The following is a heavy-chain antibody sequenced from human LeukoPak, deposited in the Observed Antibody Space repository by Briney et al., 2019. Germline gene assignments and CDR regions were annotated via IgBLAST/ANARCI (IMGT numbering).Heavy chain of an antibody. CDR1: GYTFTSYG. J-gene: IGHJ6*03. D-gene: IGHD4-23*01. V-gene: IGHV1-18*01. Sequence: VASVKVSCKASGYTFTSYGISWVRQAPGQGLEWMGWISAYNGNTNYAQKLQGRVTMTTDTSTSTAYMELSSLRSEDTAVYYCARVSDDYGGNWADYYYMDVWGKGTTVTISS. CDR3: ARVSDDYGGNWADYYYMDV. CDR2: ISAYNGNT.